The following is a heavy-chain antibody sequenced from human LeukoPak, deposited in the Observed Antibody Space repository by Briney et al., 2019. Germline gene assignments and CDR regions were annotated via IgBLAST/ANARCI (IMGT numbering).Heavy chain of an antibody. V-gene: IGHV3-66*02. CDR3: ARAETPASGLDY. D-gene: IGHD1-26*01. Sequence: GGSLRLSCAASGFTVSSNYMSWVRQAPEKGLEWVSVIYSGGSTYYADSVKGRFTISRDNSKNTLYLQMNSLRAEDTAVYYCARAETPASGLDYWGQGTLVTVSS. J-gene: IGHJ4*02. CDR1: GFTVSSNY. CDR2: IYSGGST.